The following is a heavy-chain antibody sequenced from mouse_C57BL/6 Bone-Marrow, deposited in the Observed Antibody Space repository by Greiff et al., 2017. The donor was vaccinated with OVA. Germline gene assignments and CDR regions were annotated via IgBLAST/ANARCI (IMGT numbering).Heavy chain of an antibody. CDR1: GYTFTSYW. Sequence: QVQLQQPGAELVKPGASVKMSCKASGYTFTSYWITWVKQRPGQGLEWIGDIYPGSGSTNYNEKFKGKATLTVDTSSSTAYMQLSSLTSEDSAVYYCARSEDSGSSYDFDYWGQGTTLTVSS. CDR2: IYPGSGST. CDR3: ARSEDSGSSYDFDY. D-gene: IGHD1-1*01. J-gene: IGHJ2*01. V-gene: IGHV1-55*01.